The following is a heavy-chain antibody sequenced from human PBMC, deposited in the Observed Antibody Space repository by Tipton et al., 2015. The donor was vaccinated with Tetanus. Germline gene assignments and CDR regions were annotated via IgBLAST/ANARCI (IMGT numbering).Heavy chain of an antibody. J-gene: IGHJ4*02. CDR3: ASSTVTR. CDR2: ISTTSNTI. D-gene: IGHD4-17*01. V-gene: IGHV3-48*01. Sequence: AVSGFSVSSMFTSWVRQAPGKGLEWISYISTTSNTIYYADSVRGRFTISRDNANNLLYLQMSSLRREDTAVYYCASSTVTRWGPGTLVTVSS. CDR1: GFSVSSMF.